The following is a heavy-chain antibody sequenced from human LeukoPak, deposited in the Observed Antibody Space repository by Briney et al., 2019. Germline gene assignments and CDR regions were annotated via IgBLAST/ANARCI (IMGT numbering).Heavy chain of an antibody. CDR3: ARVRYRLAETYIDY. CDR1: GYIFTGYY. Sequence: ASVKVSCKASGYIFTGYYMHWVRQAPGQGLEWMGWINPNSGDTDYAQKFQGRVTMTRDTSISTAYMELSRLRSDDTAVYYCARVRYRLAETYIDYWGQGTLVTVSS. CDR2: INPNSGDT. J-gene: IGHJ4*02. V-gene: IGHV1-2*02. D-gene: IGHD3-16*01.